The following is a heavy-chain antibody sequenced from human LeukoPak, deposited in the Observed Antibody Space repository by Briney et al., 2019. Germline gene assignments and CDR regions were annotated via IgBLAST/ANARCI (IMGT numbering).Heavy chain of an antibody. V-gene: IGHV4-39*01. CDR1: GGSISSRPYY. CDR3: ARTPQDYYYYMDV. Sequence: SETLSLTCTVSGGSISSRPYYWGWIRQPPGKGLEWLGSFSYSGSTYYKPSLKSRVTISVDTSKNQFSLKLSSMTAADTAVYYCARTPQDYYYYMDVWGKGTTVTVSS. CDR2: FSYSGST. J-gene: IGHJ6*03.